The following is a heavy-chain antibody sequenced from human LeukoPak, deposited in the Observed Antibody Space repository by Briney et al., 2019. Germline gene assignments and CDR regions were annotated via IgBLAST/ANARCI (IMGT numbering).Heavy chain of an antibody. Sequence: GASVKVSFKASGYTFTDYYIHWVRQAPGQGLEWMGWINPNSGGTNYAQNFQGRVTMTRDTSITTAYMDLSRLRLDDTAVYYCAVGRRTDFDYWGQGTLVTVAS. D-gene: IGHD1-26*01. CDR1: GYTFTDYY. V-gene: IGHV1-2*02. CDR2: INPNSGGT. J-gene: IGHJ4*02. CDR3: AVGRRTDFDY.